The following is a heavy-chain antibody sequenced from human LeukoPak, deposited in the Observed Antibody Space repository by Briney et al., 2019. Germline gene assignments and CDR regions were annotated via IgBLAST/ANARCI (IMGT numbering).Heavy chain of an antibody. V-gene: IGHV3-74*01. CDR2: INYDGTTT. J-gene: IGHJ3*02. CDR1: GFTFSNYW. CDR3: ARRDVFDI. Sequence: GGSLRLSCAASGFTFSNYWMHWVRQAPGKGLVWVSRINYDGTTTGYADSVKGRFTTSRDNAKNTLYLQINSLRAEDTAVYYCARRDVFDIWGQGTMVTVSS.